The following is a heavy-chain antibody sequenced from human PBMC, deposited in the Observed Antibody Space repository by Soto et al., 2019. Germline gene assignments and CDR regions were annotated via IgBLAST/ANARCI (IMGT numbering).Heavy chain of an antibody. CDR3: ARDLLYSSSITQMLRRAYYFDY. D-gene: IGHD6-13*01. Sequence: PSQTLSLTCAISGDSVSSNSAAWNWIRQSPSRGLEWLGRTYYRSKWYNDYAVSVKSRITINPDTSKNQFSLQLNSVTPEDTAVYYCARDLLYSSSITQMLRRAYYFDYWGQGTLVTVSS. CDR2: TYYRSKWYN. V-gene: IGHV6-1*01. J-gene: IGHJ4*02. CDR1: GDSVSSNSAA.